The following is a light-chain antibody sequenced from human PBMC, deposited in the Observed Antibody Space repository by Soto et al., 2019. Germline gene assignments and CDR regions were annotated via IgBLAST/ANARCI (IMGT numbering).Light chain of an antibody. Sequence: QSVLTQPAFVSGSPGQSITISCTGTSSDVGGYNYVSWYQHPPGKAPKLMISGVSNRPSGVSNRFSGSKSGNTASLTISGHQAEDEADYYCCSYTSTSTRVFGTGTKVTVL. J-gene: IGLJ1*01. CDR3: CSYTSTSTRV. V-gene: IGLV2-14*01. CDR1: SSDVGGYNY. CDR2: GVS.